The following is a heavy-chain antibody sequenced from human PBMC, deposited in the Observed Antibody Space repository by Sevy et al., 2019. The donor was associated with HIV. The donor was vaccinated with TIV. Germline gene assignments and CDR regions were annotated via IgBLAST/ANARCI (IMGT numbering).Heavy chain of an antibody. CDR1: GFTFSSYA. CDR2: ISYDGSNK. D-gene: IGHD3-10*01. Sequence: GGSLRLSCAASGFTFSSYAMHWVRQAPGKGLEWVAVISYDGSNKYYADSVKGRFTISRDNSKNTLYLQMNSLRAEDTAVYYCARDGRPITMVRGAKIRDAFDIWGQRTMVTVSS. J-gene: IGHJ3*02. CDR3: ARDGRPITMVRGAKIRDAFDI. V-gene: IGHV3-30-3*01.